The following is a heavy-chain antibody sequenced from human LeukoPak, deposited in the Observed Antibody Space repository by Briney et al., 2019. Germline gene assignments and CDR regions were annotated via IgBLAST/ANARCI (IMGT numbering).Heavy chain of an antibody. Sequence: GGSLRLSCAASGFIVSSNHMSWVRQAPGKGLGWVSVIYSGGSTYYADSVKGRFTISRDNSKNTLYLQMNSLRAEDTAVYYCASHYCSGGSCYGAFDIWGQGTMVTVSS. V-gene: IGHV3-53*01. CDR2: IYSGGST. D-gene: IGHD2-15*01. J-gene: IGHJ3*02. CDR1: GFIVSSNH. CDR3: ASHYCSGGSCYGAFDI.